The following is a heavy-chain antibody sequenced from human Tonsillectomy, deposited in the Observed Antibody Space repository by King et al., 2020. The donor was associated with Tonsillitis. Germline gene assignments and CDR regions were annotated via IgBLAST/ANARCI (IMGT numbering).Heavy chain of an antibody. Sequence: DVQLVESGGGLVQPGGSLRLSCAASGFTFSSYWMHWVRQAPGKGLVWVSRINSDGSSTRYADSVKGRFTISRDNAKNTLYLQMNSLRGDDAAVYYCVREWGYWGQGTLVTVSS. CDR2: INSDGSST. CDR3: VREWGY. D-gene: IGHD3-16*01. V-gene: IGHV3-74*01. J-gene: IGHJ4*02. CDR1: GFTFSSYW.